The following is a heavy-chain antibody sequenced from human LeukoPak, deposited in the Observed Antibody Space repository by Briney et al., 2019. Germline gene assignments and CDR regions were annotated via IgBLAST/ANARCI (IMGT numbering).Heavy chain of an antibody. V-gene: IGHV1-69*04. CDR3: ARDLQRYCSSTSCYPYYYYGMDV. J-gene: IGHJ6*02. CDR2: IIPILGIA. CDR1: GGTFSSYA. Sequence: SVKVSCKASGGTFSSYAISWLRQAPGQGLEWMGRIIPILGIANYAQKFQGRVTITADKSTSTAYMELSSLRSEDTAVYYCARDLQRYCSSTSCYPYYYYGMDVWGQGTTVTVSS. D-gene: IGHD2-2*01.